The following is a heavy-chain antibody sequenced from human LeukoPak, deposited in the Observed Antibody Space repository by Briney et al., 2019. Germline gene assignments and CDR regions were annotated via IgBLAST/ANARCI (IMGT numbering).Heavy chain of an antibody. CDR1: TGSISSSSDY. D-gene: IGHD4-17*01. CDR3: AREVNYGDYGDNAFDI. CDR2: IYYSGDT. J-gene: IGHJ3*02. Sequence: SETLSLTCTVSTGSISSSSDYWGWFRQPPGKGLEWIGSIYYSGDTYYTPSLKSRVTISLDTSNNQFSLRLSSVTAADTAVYYCAREVNYGDYGDNAFDIWGQGTMVTVSS. V-gene: IGHV4-39*07.